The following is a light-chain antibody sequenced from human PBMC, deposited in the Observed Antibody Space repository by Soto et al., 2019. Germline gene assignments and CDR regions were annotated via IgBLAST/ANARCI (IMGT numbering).Light chain of an antibody. Sequence: DIQLTQSPSFLSASVGDRVSITCRASEDISSYLARYQRKPGKAPKVLISGASTLQSGVPSSFSGSGSGTEFTLTISSLQPEDFATYYCQQVKRSPLTFGGGTKVDIK. V-gene: IGKV1-9*01. CDR2: GAS. J-gene: IGKJ4*01. CDR3: QQVKRSPLT. CDR1: EDISSY.